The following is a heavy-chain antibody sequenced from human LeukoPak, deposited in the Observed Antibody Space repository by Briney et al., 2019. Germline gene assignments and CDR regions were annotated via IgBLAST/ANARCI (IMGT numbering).Heavy chain of an antibody. CDR3: ARGGVAAADLDY. Sequence: SETLSLTCAVSGGSISSGDWWSWVRQPPGKGLEWIGEIYHTGTTNYNPSLQSRVTISVDKSKNQFSLTLSSVTAADTAVYYCARGGVAAADLDYWGQGTLVTVSS. D-gene: IGHD6-13*01. V-gene: IGHV4-4*02. J-gene: IGHJ4*02. CDR1: GGSISSGDW. CDR2: IYHTGTT.